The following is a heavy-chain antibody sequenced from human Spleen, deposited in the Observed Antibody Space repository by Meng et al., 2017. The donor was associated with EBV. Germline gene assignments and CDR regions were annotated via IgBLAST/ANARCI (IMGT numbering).Heavy chain of an antibody. CDR2: INEDGATT. D-gene: IGHD6-6*01. CDR3: SRDLVGSDDY. J-gene: IGHJ4*02. V-gene: IGHV3-74*01. Sequence: EVHVLESGGGLVQAGGFLSLSCADSGFTLSSYWEHWVRQAPGKGLVWVSRINEDGATTTYTDSVKGRFTISRDNAKNTLYLQMNSLRAEDTAVYYCSRDLVGSDDYWGQGTLVTVSS. CDR1: GFTLSSYW.